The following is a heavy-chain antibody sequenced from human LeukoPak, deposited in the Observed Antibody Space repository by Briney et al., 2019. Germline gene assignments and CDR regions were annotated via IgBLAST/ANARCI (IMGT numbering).Heavy chain of an antibody. V-gene: IGHV5-10-1*01. CDR3: ARQPPAVAGSSWWFDP. CDR2: IDPSDSYT. J-gene: IGHJ5*02. Sequence: GGSLEISCKGSGYNFTSYWISWGRQVPGKGLEWMGRIDPSDSYTNYSPSFQGHVTISADKSISTAYLQWSSLKASDTAMYYCARQPPAVAGSSWWFDPWGQGTLVTVSS. CDR1: GYNFTSYW. D-gene: IGHD6-19*01.